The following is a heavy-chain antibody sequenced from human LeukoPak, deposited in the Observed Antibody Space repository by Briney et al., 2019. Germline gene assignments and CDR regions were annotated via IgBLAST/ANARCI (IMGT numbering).Heavy chain of an antibody. CDR1: GFTFSSYA. Sequence: GGSLRLSCAASGFTFSSYAMSWVRQAPGKGLEWVSAISGSGGSTYYADSVKGRFTISRDNSKNTLYLQMNSLRAEDTAVYYCAKAVTMVRGVIIMAHYYYGMDVWGQGTTVTVSS. CDR3: AKAVTMVRGVIIMAHYYYGMDV. J-gene: IGHJ6*02. D-gene: IGHD3-10*01. CDR2: ISGSGGST. V-gene: IGHV3-23*01.